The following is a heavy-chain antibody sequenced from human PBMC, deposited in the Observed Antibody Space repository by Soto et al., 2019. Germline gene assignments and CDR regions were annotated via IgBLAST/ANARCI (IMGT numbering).Heavy chain of an antibody. J-gene: IGHJ4*02. CDR1: DFSISSGDY. D-gene: IGHD2-2*01. V-gene: IGHV4-38-2*01. CDR2: IYHSGTT. Sequence: PSESLSLTCAVSDFSISSGDYGGWIRQPPGKGLEWIGSIYHSGTTYNNPSLKSRVTMSVDTSKNQFSLKLSSVTAADTAVYYCARWRNDCSSTSCYHFDYWGQGTLVTVYS. CDR3: ARWRNDCSSTSCYHFDY.